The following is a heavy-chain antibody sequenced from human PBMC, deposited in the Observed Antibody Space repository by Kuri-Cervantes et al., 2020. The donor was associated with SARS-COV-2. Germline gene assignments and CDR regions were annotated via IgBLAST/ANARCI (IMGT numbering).Heavy chain of an antibody. V-gene: IGHV2-70*11. CDR2: IDWDDGK. D-gene: IGHD4-11*01. Sequence: SGPTLVKPTETLTLTCTFSGFSLSTSGMCVSWIRQPPGKALEWLARIDWDDGKYYSTSLKTRLTISKDASKDQVVLTMTNMDPVDTATYYCVRIRAATVIADYWGQGTLVTVSS. CDR3: VRIRAATVIADY. J-gene: IGHJ4*02. CDR1: GFSLSTSGMC.